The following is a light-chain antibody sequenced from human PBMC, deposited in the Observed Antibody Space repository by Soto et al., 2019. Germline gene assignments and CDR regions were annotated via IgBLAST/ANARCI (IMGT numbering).Light chain of an antibody. V-gene: IGLV1-51*01. J-gene: IGLJ2*01. CDR1: SSNIGNNY. CDR2: DNN. Sequence: QSVLTQPPSVSAAPGQKVTISCSGSSSNIGNNYVSWYQQLPGTAPKLLIYDNNKRPSGIPDRFSGSKSGTSATLGITGLQTGGEADYYCGTWDSSLSVVFGGGTQLTV. CDR3: GTWDSSLSVV.